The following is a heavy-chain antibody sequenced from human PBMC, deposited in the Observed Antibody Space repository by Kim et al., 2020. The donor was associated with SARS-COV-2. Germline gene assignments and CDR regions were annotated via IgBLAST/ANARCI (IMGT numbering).Heavy chain of an antibody. J-gene: IGHJ4*02. V-gene: IGHV3-64D*06. CDR3: VKDEYYDILTGPTDF. D-gene: IGHD3-9*01. CDR1: GFTFSSYA. CDR2: ISSNGGST. Sequence: GGSLRLSCSASGFTFSSYAMHWVRQAPGKGLEYVSAISSNGGSTYYADSVKGRFTISRDNSKNTLYLQMSSLRAEDTAVYYCVKDEYYDILTGPTDFRGQGTLVTVSS.